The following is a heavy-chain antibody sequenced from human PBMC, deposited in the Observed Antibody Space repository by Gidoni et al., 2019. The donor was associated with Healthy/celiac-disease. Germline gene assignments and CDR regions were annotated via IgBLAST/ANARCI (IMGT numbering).Heavy chain of an antibody. CDR2: ISWDGGST. Sequence: EVQLVESGGVVVQPGGSLRPSCAASGFTFDDYTMHWVRQAPGKGLEWVSLISWDGGSTYYADSVKGRFTISRDNSKNSLYLQMNSLRTEDTALYYCAKPSAGDSSSSSDFQHWGQGTLVTVSS. V-gene: IGHV3-43*01. CDR1: GFTFDDYT. J-gene: IGHJ1*01. CDR3: AKPSAGDSSSSSDFQH. D-gene: IGHD6-6*01.